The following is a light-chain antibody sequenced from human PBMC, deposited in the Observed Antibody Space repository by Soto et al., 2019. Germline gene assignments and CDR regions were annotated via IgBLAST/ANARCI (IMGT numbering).Light chain of an antibody. J-gene: IGKJ2*01. CDR2: DAS. V-gene: IGKV3-11*01. CDR3: QQRSNWPPA. Sequence: EIVLTQSPATLSLSPGERATLSCRASQSVSSYLAWYQQKPGQAPRLLIYDASNRATGIPARFSGSVSGTDFTLNISSLGPEDFAVYYCQQRSNWPPAFGQGTKLEMK. CDR1: QSVSSY.